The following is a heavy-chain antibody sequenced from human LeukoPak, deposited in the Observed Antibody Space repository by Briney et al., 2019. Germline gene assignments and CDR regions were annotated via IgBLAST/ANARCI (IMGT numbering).Heavy chain of an antibody. CDR2: ISSSGSTI. CDR1: GFTFSDYY. D-gene: IGHD4-23*01. V-gene: IGHV3-11*04. J-gene: IGHJ6*03. CDR3: AKDLTTVATPYYYYYMDV. Sequence: GGSLRLSCAASGFTFSDYYMSWIRQAPGKGLEWVSYISSSGSTIYYADSVKGRFTISRDNAKNSLYLQMNSLRAEDTAVYYCAKDLTTVATPYYYYYMDVWGQGTTVTVSS.